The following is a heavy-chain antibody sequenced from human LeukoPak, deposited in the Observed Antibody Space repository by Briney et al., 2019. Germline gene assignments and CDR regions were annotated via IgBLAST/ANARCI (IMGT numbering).Heavy chain of an antibody. J-gene: IGHJ3*02. Sequence: PGGSLRLSCAASGFTFSSYGMSSVRQAPGKGLEWVSAISGSGGSTYYADSVKGRFTISGDNSKNTLYLQMNSLRDEDTAVYYCAKASHTAFIVVVPAARADAFDIWGQGTMVTVSS. D-gene: IGHD2-2*01. CDR1: GFTFSSYG. CDR3: AKASHTAFIVVVPAARADAFDI. CDR2: ISGSGGST. V-gene: IGHV3-23*01.